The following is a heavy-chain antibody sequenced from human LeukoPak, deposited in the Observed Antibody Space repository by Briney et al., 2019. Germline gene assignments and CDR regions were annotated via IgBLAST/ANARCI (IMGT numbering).Heavy chain of an antibody. CDR1: GGSFSSYY. V-gene: IGHV4-59*01. J-gene: IGHJ4*02. D-gene: IGHD3-16*02. CDR2: IYYSGST. Sequence: SETLSLTCTVSGGSFSSYYWSWIRQPPGKGLEWIGYIYYSGSTDYHPSLKSRVTMSLDTSKNQFSLNLSSVTAADTAVYYCARVVITFGGVVAKGFDCWGQGTLVTVSS. CDR3: ARVVITFGGVVAKGFDC.